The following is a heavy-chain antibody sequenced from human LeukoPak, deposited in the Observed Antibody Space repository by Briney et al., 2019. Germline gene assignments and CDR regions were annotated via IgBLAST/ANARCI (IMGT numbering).Heavy chain of an antibody. CDR2: IYSSGDT. CDR3: ARSRGTIF. J-gene: IGHJ3*01. D-gene: IGHD1-1*01. CDR1: GGSITSGTYY. V-gene: IGHV4-31*03. Sequence: SQTLSLTCTVSGGSITSGTYYWTWIRHHPGKGLEWIGYIYSSGDTQYNPSLRSRVTMSVDTSKGQFSLKLSSVTAADTAVYFCARSRGTIFWGQGTMVTVSS.